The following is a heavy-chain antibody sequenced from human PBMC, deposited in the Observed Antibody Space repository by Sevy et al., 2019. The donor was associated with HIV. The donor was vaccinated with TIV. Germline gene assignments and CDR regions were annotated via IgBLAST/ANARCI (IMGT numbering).Heavy chain of an antibody. D-gene: IGHD3-16*01. CDR3: ARSGSVWGSIPYVH. J-gene: IGHJ4*02. CDR1: GGSISSGGYH. Sequence: SETLSLTCTVSGGSISSGGYHWNWIRQHPGKGLEWIGYIYYSGSTSYNPSLKSRVTISVDTSKNQFSLRLSSVTAAGTAVYYCARSGSVWGSIPYVHWGQGTPVTVSS. CDR2: IYYSGST. V-gene: IGHV4-31*03.